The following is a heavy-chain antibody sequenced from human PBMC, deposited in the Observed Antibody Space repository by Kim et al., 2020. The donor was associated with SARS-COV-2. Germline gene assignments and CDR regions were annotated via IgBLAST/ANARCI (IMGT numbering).Heavy chain of an antibody. D-gene: IGHD4-17*01. J-gene: IGHJ2*01. CDR2: ANPRTRIT. Sequence: ASVKVSCKGSGYDFTGYTIHWVRQAPGRGLEWVGSANPRTRITKQAQKFQGRVTLTSDTSITTTYMELNGLTSDDTALYFCARDLDYGRKWVSSWFFDVWGRGTLVTVSS. CDR3: ARDLDYGRKWVSSWFFDV. CDR1: GYDFTGYT. V-gene: IGHV1-2*02.